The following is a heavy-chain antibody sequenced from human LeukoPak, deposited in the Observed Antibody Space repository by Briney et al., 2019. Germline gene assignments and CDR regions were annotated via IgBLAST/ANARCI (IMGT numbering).Heavy chain of an antibody. D-gene: IGHD5-18*01. V-gene: IGHV4-39*01. J-gene: IGHJ4*02. CDR3: ARLPSYGLVLFDY. CDR2: IYYSGST. CDR1: GGSISSSSYY. Sequence: SETLSLTCTVSGGSISSSSYYWGWIRQPPGKGLEWIGSIYYSGSTYYHPSLKSRVTISVDTSKNQFSLKLSSVTAADTAVYYRARLPSYGLVLFDYWGQGTLVTVSS.